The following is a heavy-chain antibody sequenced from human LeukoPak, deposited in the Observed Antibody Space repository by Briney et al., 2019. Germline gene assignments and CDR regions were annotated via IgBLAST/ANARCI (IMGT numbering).Heavy chain of an antibody. CDR2: IWYDGSNK. CDR3: ARDGDILTGYYFDY. D-gene: IGHD3-9*01. CDR1: GFTFSSYG. V-gene: IGHV3-33*01. J-gene: IGHJ4*02. Sequence: GGSLRLSCAASGFTFSSYGMHWVRQAPGKGLEWVADIWYDGSNKYYADSVKGRFTISRDNSKNTLYLQMNSLRAEDTAVYYCARDGDILTGYYFDYWGQGTLVTVSP.